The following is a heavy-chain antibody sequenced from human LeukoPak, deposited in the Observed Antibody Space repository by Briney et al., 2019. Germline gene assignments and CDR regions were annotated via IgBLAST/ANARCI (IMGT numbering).Heavy chain of an antibody. J-gene: IGHJ4*02. D-gene: IGHD2-2*01. CDR3: ARAPLHLAMYHYFDY. Sequence: GGSLRFSCAASGFTFSSYEMTWVRQAPGKGLEGVSYIISSGSTIYYADSVKGRFTISRDNAKNSLYLQMNSLRAEDTAVYYCARAPLHLAMYHYFDYWGQGTLVTVSS. V-gene: IGHV3-48*03. CDR2: IISSGSTI. CDR1: GFTFSSYE.